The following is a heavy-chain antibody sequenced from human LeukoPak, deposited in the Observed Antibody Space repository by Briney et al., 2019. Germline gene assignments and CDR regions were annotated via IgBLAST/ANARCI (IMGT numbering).Heavy chain of an antibody. V-gene: IGHV3-48*03. CDR3: ARPLTRLYSYGYDH. CDR2: IGTSSNTI. CDR1: GFTFSNYD. D-gene: IGHD5-18*01. J-gene: IGHJ5*02. Sequence: GGSLRLSCAASGFTFSNYDMNWVRQAPGKGLEWVSYIGTSSNTILYADSVKGRFTISRDNAENSLYLQMNSLRVDDTAIYYCARPLTRLYSYGYDHWGQGTLVTVST.